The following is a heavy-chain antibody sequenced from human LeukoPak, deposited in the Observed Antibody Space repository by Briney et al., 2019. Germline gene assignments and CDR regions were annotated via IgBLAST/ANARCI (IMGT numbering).Heavy chain of an antibody. CDR3: ARDECSSTSCSQSFDY. D-gene: IGHD2-2*01. V-gene: IGHV1-3*01. CDR2: INAGNGNT. Sequence: GASVKVSCKASGYTFTSYAMHWVRQAPGQRLEWMGWINAGNGNTKYSQKFQGRVTITRDTSASTAYMELSSLRSEDTAVYYCARDECSSTSCSQSFDYWGQGTLVTVSS. J-gene: IGHJ4*02. CDR1: GYTFTSYA.